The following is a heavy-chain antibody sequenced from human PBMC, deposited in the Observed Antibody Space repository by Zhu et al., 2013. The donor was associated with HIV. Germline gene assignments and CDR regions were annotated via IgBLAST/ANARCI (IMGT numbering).Heavy chain of an antibody. Sequence: EVQLVESGGGLVKSGGALRLSCAASGFTFSSYYMNWVRQAPGKGLEWVSSISSSSSYIYYADSMKGRFTISRDNAKNSLYLQMNSLRAEDTAVYYCARTHVGIHYFDNWGQGTLVTVSS. V-gene: IGHV3-21*01. CDR1: GFTFSSYY. D-gene: IGHD3-10*01. J-gene: IGHJ4*02. CDR3: ARTHVGIHYFDN. CDR2: ISSSSSYI.